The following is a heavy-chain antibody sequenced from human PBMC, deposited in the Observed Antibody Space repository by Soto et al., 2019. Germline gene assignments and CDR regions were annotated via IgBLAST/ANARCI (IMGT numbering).Heavy chain of an antibody. V-gene: IGHV4-31*03. CDR3: ARVRDYFGLDV. Sequence: SETLSLTCNVSGGSITGAYYWNWFRQHQGKGLEWIGSIHYRGTTDYNPSLKSRITISLDRSKNQFALKLSSVTAADTAVYYCARVRDYFGLDVWGQGTTVTVSS. J-gene: IGHJ6*02. CDR2: IHYRGTT. CDR1: GGSITGAYY.